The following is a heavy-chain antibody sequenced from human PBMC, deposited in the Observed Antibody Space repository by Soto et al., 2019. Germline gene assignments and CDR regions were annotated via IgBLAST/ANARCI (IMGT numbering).Heavy chain of an antibody. Sequence: QVQLVQSGAEVKKPGASVKVSCKASGYTFSNYGITWVRQAPGQGLEWMGWISAYNGDTNYAQKLQGRVNLMTDTSTSMASRELGSLRSDDTSVYFCARIEGVAGAPYYYYIALWGKGTAVTLSS. CDR1: GYTFSNYG. V-gene: IGHV1-18*01. D-gene: IGHD6-19*01. J-gene: IGHJ6*03. CDR2: ISAYNGDT. CDR3: ARIEGVAGAPYYYYIAL.